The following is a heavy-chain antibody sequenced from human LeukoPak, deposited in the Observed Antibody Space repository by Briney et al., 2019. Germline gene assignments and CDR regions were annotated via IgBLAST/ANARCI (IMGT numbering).Heavy chain of an antibody. D-gene: IGHD3-22*01. CDR1: GYTFTSYG. CDR2: ISAYNGNT. V-gene: IGHV1-18*01. CDR3: ARDDKPSYYDSSPEGY. J-gene: IGHJ4*02. Sequence: ASVKVSCKASGYTFTSYGISWVRQAPGQGLEWMGWISAYNGNTNYAQKLQGRVTMTTDTSTSTAYMELRSLRSDDTAVYYCARDDKPSYYDSSPEGYWGPGTLVTVSS.